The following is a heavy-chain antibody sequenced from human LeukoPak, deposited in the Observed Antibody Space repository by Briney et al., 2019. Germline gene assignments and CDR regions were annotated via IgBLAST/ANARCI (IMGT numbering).Heavy chain of an antibody. CDR1: GFTFSDYY. J-gene: IGHJ6*02. CDR3: ARDDIVVVVAAPEPYYYYYGMDV. D-gene: IGHD2-15*01. V-gene: IGHV3-11*01. Sequence: PGGSLRLSCAASGFTFSDYYMSWIRQAPGKGLAWVSYISSSGSSIYYADSVKGRFTISSDNAKNSLYLQMNSLRAEDTAVYYCARDDIVVVVAAPEPYYYYYGMDVWGQGTTVTVSS. CDR2: ISSSGSSI.